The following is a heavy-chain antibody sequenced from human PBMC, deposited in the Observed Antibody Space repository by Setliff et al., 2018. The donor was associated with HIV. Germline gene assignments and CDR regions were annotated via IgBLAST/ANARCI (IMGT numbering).Heavy chain of an antibody. J-gene: IGHJ3*02. Sequence: SVKVSCKASGGTFSSYAISWVRQAPGQGLEWMGGIIPIFGTTNYAQKFQGRVTITADESTSTAYMELSSLRSEDTAVYYCARDSDSSSWGLYAFDIWGQGTMVTVSS. V-gene: IGHV1-69*13. D-gene: IGHD6-13*01. CDR2: IIPIFGTT. CDR3: ARDSDSSSWGLYAFDI. CDR1: GGTFSSYA.